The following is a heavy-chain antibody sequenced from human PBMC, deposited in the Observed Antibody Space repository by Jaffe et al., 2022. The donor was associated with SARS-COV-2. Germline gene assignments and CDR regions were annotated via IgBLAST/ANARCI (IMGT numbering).Heavy chain of an antibody. D-gene: IGHD3-22*01. V-gene: IGHV4-61*08. CDR3: ARISRDSANYYKNYLDS. J-gene: IGHJ4*02. CDR2: ISYTGYT. Sequence: QVHLRESGPGLVKPSETLSLTCTVSGGSVNSGAYYWSWVRQAPGKGLLWVGYISYTGYTSYNPSFRGRVIISIDTSNNQFSLRLPSMTVADSAVYYCARISRDSANYYKNYLDSWGQGTLVTVSS. CDR1: GGSVNSGAYY.